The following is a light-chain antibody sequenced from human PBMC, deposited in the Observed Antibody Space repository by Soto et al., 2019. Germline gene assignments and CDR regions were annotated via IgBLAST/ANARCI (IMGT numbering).Light chain of an antibody. V-gene: IGKV3-20*01. CDR1: QSVSSIY. CDR3: QQYGSSLLT. J-gene: IGKJ4*01. Sequence: EIVLTQSPGTLCLSLGDRATLSCRASQSVSSIYLAWYQQRPGQAPRILIYGASSRATCIPDRFSGSGSGTDFTLTISRLEPEDVAVYYCQQYGSSLLTFGGGTKVDIK. CDR2: GAS.